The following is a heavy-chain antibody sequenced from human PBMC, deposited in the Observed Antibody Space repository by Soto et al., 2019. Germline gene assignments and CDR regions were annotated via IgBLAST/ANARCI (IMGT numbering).Heavy chain of an antibody. V-gene: IGHV4-59*01. J-gene: IGHJ4*02. D-gene: IGHD3-10*01. CDR2: IYYSGST. CDR1: GGSISSYY. CDR3: ATALVRLGELLFDY. Sequence: SETLSLTCTVSGGSISSYYWSWIRQPPGKGLEWIGYIYYSGSTNYNPSLKSRVTISVDTSKNQFSLKLSSVTAADTAVYYCATALVRLGELLFDYWGQGTLVTVS.